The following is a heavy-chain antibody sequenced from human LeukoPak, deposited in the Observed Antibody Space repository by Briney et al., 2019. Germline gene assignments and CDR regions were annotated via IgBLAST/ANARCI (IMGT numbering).Heavy chain of an antibody. CDR2: IWHDGSNK. V-gene: IGHV3-33*01. D-gene: IGHD5-12*01. CDR1: GLTFSDYG. CDR3: ARAGGSRYGYAFDV. Sequence: GRSLRLSCVASGLTFSDYGMHWVRQAPGKGLEWVAVIWHDGSNKYYADSVKGRFTISRDNSENTLYLQMNSLRVEDTALFYCARAGGSRYGYAFDVWGQGTLVTVSS. J-gene: IGHJ3*01.